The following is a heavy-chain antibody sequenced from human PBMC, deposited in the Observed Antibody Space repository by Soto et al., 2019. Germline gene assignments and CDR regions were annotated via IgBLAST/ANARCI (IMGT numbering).Heavy chain of an antibody. V-gene: IGHV1-69*01. J-gene: IGHJ6*02. CDR3: ARDLEVAAAGDYGMDV. CDR2: IIPIFGTA. Sequence: QVQLVQSGAEVKKPGSSVKVSCKASGGTFSSYAISWVRQAPGQGLEWMGGIIPIFGTANYAQKFQGRVTITADESTSTAYMALGSLRSEDTAVYYCARDLEVAAAGDYGMDVWGQGTTVTVSS. CDR1: GGTFSSYA. D-gene: IGHD6-13*01.